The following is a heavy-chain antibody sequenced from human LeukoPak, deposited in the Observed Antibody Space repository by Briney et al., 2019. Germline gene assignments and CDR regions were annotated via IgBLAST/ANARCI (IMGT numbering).Heavy chain of an antibody. Sequence: PSETLSLTCTVSGGSISSGGYYWSWIRQPPGKGLEWIGYIYHSGSTYYNPSLKSRVTISVDRSKNQFSLKLSSVTAADTAVYYCAREDHIVGATGGYWGQGTLVTVSS. CDR3: AREDHIVGATGGY. J-gene: IGHJ4*02. CDR1: GGSISSGGYY. CDR2: IYHSGST. V-gene: IGHV4-30-2*01. D-gene: IGHD1-26*01.